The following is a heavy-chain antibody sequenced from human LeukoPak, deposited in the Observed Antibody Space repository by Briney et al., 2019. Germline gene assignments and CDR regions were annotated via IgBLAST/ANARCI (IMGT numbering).Heavy chain of an antibody. Sequence: SQTLSLTCTVSGGSISSGDYYWNWIRQPAGKGLEWIGRIYNSGSTNYNPSLKSRVTISVDTSKNQFSLKLSSVTAADTAMYYCARDFKTWIQLPGGGFQGFDPWGQGTLVTVSS. CDR2: IYNSGST. D-gene: IGHD5-18*01. V-gene: IGHV4-61*02. CDR1: GGSISSGDYY. CDR3: ARDFKTWIQLPGGGFQGFDP. J-gene: IGHJ5*02.